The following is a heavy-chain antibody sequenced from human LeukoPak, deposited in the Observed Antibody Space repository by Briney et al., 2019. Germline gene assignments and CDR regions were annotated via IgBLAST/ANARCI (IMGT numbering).Heavy chain of an antibody. D-gene: IGHD5-18*01. Sequence: SGGSLRLSCAASGFTVSSNYMSWVRQAPGKGLEWVSVIYSGGSTYYADSVKGRFTISRDNSKNTLYLQMNSLRAEDTAVYYCAKNGYSYGPIYYFDYWGQGTLVTVSS. CDR1: GFTVSSNY. V-gene: IGHV3-53*01. CDR3: AKNGYSYGPIYYFDY. J-gene: IGHJ4*02. CDR2: IYSGGST.